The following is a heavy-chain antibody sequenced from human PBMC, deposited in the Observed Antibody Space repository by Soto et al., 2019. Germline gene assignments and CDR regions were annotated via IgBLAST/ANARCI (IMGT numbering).Heavy chain of an antibody. CDR1: GYTFTSYY. D-gene: IGHD2-15*01. V-gene: IGHV1-46*03. Sequence: QVQLVQSGAEVKKPGASVKVSCKASGYTFTSYYMHWVRQAPGQGLEWMGIINPSGGSTSYAQKFQGRVTMTRDTSTSTVYMELSSLRSEDTAVYYCAREDSCSGGSCYSPYYYYGMDVWGQGTTVTVSS. CDR3: AREDSCSGGSCYSPYYYYGMDV. CDR2: INPSGGST. J-gene: IGHJ6*02.